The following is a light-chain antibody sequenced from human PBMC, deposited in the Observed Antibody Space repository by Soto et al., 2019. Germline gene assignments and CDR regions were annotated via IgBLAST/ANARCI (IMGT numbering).Light chain of an antibody. J-gene: IGKJ5*01. CDR2: GAS. CDR3: QQRSSWPIT. V-gene: IGKV3-11*01. Sequence: EIVLTQSPDTLSLSPGERATLSCRASQSVSSNLAWHQQKPGQAPRLLIFGASSRATGIPARFSGSGSGTDFTLTINSLEPEDFAVYYCQQRSSWPITFGQGTRLEIK. CDR1: QSVSSN.